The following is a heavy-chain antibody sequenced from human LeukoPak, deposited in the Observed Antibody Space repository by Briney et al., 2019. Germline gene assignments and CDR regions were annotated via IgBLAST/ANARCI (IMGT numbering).Heavy chain of an antibody. CDR3: ARDRSTVTGYFDY. V-gene: IGHV3-48*04. CDR1: GFTFSSYT. D-gene: IGHD4-17*01. Sequence: GGSPRLSCAASGFTFSSYTMNWVRQAPGKGLEWVSYISRSSDSIYYAGSVKGRFTISRDNAKNSLYLQLNSLRAEDTAVYYCARDRSTVTGYFDYWGQGTLVTVSS. J-gene: IGHJ4*02. CDR2: ISRSSDSI.